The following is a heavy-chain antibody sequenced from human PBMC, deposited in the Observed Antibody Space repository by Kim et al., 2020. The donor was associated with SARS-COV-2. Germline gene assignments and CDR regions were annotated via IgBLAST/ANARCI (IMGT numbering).Heavy chain of an antibody. D-gene: IGHD3-10*01. CDR1: GGTFSSYT. V-gene: IGHV1-69*04. CDR2: IIPILGIA. Sequence: SVKVSCKASGGTFSSYTISWVRQAPGQGLEWMGRIIPILGIANYAQKFQGRVTITADKSTSTAYMELSSLRSEDTAVYYCARELSDYYGSGLYYYGMDVWGQGTTVTVSS. J-gene: IGHJ6*02. CDR3: ARELSDYYGSGLYYYGMDV.